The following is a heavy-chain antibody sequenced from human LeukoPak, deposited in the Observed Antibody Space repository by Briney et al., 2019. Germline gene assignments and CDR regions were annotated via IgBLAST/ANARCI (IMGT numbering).Heavy chain of an antibody. J-gene: IGHJ6*02. D-gene: IGHD6-19*01. CDR2: IIPILGIA. CDR3: ASSSYRVVAGTPNYYYGMDV. Sequence: GASVKVSCKASGGTFSSYAISWVRQAPGQGLEWMGRIIPILGIANYAQKFQGRVTITADKSTSTAYMELSSLRSEDTAVYYCASSSYRVVAGTPNYYYGMDVWGQGTTVTVSS. V-gene: IGHV1-69*04. CDR1: GGTFSSYA.